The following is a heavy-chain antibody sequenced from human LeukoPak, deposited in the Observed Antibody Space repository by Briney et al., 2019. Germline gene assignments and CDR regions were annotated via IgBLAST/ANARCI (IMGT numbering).Heavy chain of an antibody. CDR3: TTDPLMMVTTSFFYYYYYGMDV. V-gene: IGHV3-15*01. J-gene: IGHJ6*02. CDR1: GFTSSNAW. D-gene: IGHD4-17*01. CDR2: IKSKTDGGTT. Sequence: PGGSLRLSCAASGFTSSNAWMSWVRQAPGKGLEWVGRIKSKTDGGTTDYAAPVKGRFTISRDDSKNTLYPQMNSLKTEDTAVYYCTTDPLMMVTTSFFYYYYYGMDVWGQGTTVTVSS.